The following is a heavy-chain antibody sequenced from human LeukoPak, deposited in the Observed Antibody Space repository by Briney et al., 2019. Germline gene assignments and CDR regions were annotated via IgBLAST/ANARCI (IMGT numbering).Heavy chain of an antibody. V-gene: IGHV3-23*01. CDR3: AKGGYSTWFDP. CDR1: GFMFSSYS. D-gene: IGHD5-12*01. CDR2: TRSNGRDT. Sequence: QTGGSLRLSCAASGFMFSSYSMTWVRQAPGKGLEWVSNTRSNGRDTYYADSVKGRFTISRDNSKNTLYLEMNSLRAEDTAVYYCAKGGYSTWFDPWGQGTLVTVSS. J-gene: IGHJ5*02.